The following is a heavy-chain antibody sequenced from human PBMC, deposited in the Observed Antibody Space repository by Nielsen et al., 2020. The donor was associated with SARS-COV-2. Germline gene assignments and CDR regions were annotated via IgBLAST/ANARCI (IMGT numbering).Heavy chain of an antibody. J-gene: IGHJ4*02. D-gene: IGHD3-10*01. CDR3: ARYGSGSPHFDY. CDR1: GFTFSGSA. CDR2: ISYDGSNK. V-gene: IGHV3-30-3*01. Sequence: GESLKISCAASGFTFSGSAMHWVRQAPGKGLEWVAVISYDGSNKYYADSVKGRFTISRDNSKNTLYLQMNSLRAEDTAVYYCARYGSGSPHFDYWGQGTLVTVSS.